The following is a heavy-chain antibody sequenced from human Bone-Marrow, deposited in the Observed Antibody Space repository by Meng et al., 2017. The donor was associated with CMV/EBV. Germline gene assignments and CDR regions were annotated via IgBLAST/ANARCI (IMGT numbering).Heavy chain of an antibody. J-gene: IGHJ6*02. CDR1: GFTFSSYG. CDR3: AVEDIVVVPAAIRHYHYYGRDV. Sequence: GGSLRLSCAASGFTFSSYGMHWVRQAPGKGLEWVAFIRYDGSNKYYADSVKGRFTISRDNAKNSLYLQMNSLRAEDTAVYYCAVEDIVVVPAAIRHYHYYGRDVWGQGATVTVSS. D-gene: IGHD2-2*01. CDR2: IRYDGSNK. V-gene: IGHV3-30*02.